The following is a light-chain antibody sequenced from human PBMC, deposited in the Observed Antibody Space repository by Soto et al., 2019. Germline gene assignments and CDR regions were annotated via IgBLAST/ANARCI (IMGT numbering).Light chain of an antibody. CDR3: SSYTSSRYV. Sequence: ALTQPASVSGSPGQSITISCTGTSSDVGGYNYVSWYQQHPGKAPKLMIYDVSNRPSGVSNRFSGSKSGNTASLTISGLQAVYEADYYCSSYTSSRYVFGTGTMVTVL. J-gene: IGLJ1*01. V-gene: IGLV2-14*01. CDR1: SSDVGGYNY. CDR2: DVS.